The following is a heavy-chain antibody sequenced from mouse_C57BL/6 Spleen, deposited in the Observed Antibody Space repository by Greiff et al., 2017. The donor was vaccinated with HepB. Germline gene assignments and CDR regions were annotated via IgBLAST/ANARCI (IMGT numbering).Heavy chain of an antibody. CDR2: IWSGGST. CDR3: ARTSHLYSNYGLGY. V-gene: IGHV2-2*01. CDR1: GFSFTSYG. D-gene: IGHD2-5*01. Sequence: VKLMESGPGLVQPSQSLSITCTVSGFSFTSYGVHWVRQSPGKGLEWLGVIWSGGSTDYNAAFISRLSISKDNSKSQVFFKMNSLQADDTAIYYCARTSHLYSNYGLGYWGQGTTLTVSS. J-gene: IGHJ2*01.